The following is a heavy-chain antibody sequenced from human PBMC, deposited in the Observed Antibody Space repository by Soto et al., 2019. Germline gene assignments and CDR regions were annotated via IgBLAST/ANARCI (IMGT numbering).Heavy chain of an antibody. J-gene: IGHJ6*02. CDR3: AREWFGELLYGYYYYGMDV. CDR1: GGSFSGYY. CDR2: INHSGST. V-gene: IGHV4-34*01. D-gene: IGHD3-10*01. Sequence: PSETLSLTCAVYGGSFSGYYWSWTRQPPGKGLEWIGEINHSGSTNYNPSLKSRVTISVDTSKNQFSLKLSSVTAADTAVYYCAREWFGELLYGYYYYGMDVWGQGTTVTVSS.